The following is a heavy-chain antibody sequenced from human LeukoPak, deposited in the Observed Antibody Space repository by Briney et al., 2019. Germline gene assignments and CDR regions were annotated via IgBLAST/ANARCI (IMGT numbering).Heavy chain of an antibody. D-gene: IGHD6-19*01. CDR3: VAGNGWLGDY. Sequence: GGSLRLSCAASGFTFSSYGMHWVRQAPGKGLEGVAFIRYDGSNKYYADSVKGRFTISRDNSKNTLYLQMNSLRAEDTAVYYCVAGNGWLGDYWGQGTLVTVSS. V-gene: IGHV3-30*02. CDR2: IRYDGSNK. CDR1: GFTFSSYG. J-gene: IGHJ4*02.